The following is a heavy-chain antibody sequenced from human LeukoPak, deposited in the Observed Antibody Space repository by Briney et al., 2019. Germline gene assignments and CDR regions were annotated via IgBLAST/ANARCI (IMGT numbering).Heavy chain of an antibody. Sequence: PGGSLRLSCAASGFTFSSYAMSWVRQAPGTGLEWVSAISGSGGSTYYADSVKGRFTISRDNSKNTLYLQMNSLRAEDTAVYYCATGAVRGVIITYLDYWGQGTLVTVSS. CDR2: ISGSGGST. CDR1: GFTFSSYA. CDR3: ATGAVRGVIITYLDY. V-gene: IGHV3-23*01. D-gene: IGHD3-10*01. J-gene: IGHJ4*02.